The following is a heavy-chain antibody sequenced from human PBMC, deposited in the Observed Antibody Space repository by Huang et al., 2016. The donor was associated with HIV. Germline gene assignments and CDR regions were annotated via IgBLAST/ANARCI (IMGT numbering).Heavy chain of an antibody. V-gene: IGHV3-30-3*01. Sequence: QVQLVESGGGVVQPGRSLRLSCAASGFTFSNYAMHWVRQAPGKGLGWVAVRSYDGSNKYNTDSVKGRLTISRDNSKNALYMQMNSLRAEDTAVYYCARRAVAGIYYYYYLDVWGKGTTVTVSS. CDR2: RSYDGSNK. J-gene: IGHJ6*03. D-gene: IGHD6-19*01. CDR3: ARRAVAGIYYYYYLDV. CDR1: GFTFSNYA.